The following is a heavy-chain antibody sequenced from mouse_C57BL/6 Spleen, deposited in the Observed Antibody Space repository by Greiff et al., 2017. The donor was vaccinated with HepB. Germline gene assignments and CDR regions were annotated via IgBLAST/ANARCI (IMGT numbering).Heavy chain of an antibody. V-gene: IGHV1-52*01. CDR3: ARWGRPYYFDY. Sequence: QVQLKQPGAELVRPGSSVKLSCKASGYTFTSYWMHWVKQRPIQGLEWIGNIDPSDSETHYNQKFKDKATLTVDKSSSTAYMQLSSLTSEDSAVYYCARWGRPYYFDYWGQGTTLTVSS. J-gene: IGHJ2*01. CDR2: IDPSDSET. CDR1: GYTFTSYW.